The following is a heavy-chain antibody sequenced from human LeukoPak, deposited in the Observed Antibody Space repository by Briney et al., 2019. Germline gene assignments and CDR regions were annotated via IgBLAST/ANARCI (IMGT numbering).Heavy chain of an antibody. Sequence: PSQTLSLTCTVSGGSISSGSYYWSWIRQPAGKGLEWIGRIYTSGSTNYNPSLKSRVTISVDTSKNQFSLKLSSVTAADAAVYYCARAPLGDPCDYWGQGTLVTVSS. V-gene: IGHV4-61*02. CDR2: IYTSGST. J-gene: IGHJ4*02. D-gene: IGHD4-17*01. CDR1: GGSISSGSYY. CDR3: ARAPLGDPCDY.